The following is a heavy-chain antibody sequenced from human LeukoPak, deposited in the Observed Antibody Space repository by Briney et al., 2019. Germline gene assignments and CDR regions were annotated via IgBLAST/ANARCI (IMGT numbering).Heavy chain of an antibody. Sequence: SETLSLTCAVYGGSFSGYYWSWIRQPPGKGLEWIGYIYYSGSTIYKSSLESRVTISVDTSKNQFSLKLSSVTAADTAVYYCAREVYYYDSSGYYVADYWGQGTLVTVSS. CDR2: IYYSGST. J-gene: IGHJ4*02. CDR1: GGSFSGYY. V-gene: IGHV4-59*12. CDR3: AREVYYYDSSGYYVADY. D-gene: IGHD3-22*01.